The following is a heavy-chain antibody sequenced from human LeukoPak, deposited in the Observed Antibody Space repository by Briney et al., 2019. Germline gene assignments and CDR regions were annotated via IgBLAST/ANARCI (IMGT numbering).Heavy chain of an antibody. CDR1: GFTFSSYA. J-gene: IGHJ4*02. V-gene: IGHV3-23*01. D-gene: IGHD2-2*01. CDR3: AGARLGYCSSTSCSLAY. Sequence: AGGSLRLSCAASGFTFSSYAMSWVRQAPGKGLEWVSAISGSGTSTYYTDSIKGRFSISRDNSKNTVYLQMSSLRAEDTAVYYCAGARLGYCSSTSCSLAYWGQGALVTVSS. CDR2: ISGSGTST.